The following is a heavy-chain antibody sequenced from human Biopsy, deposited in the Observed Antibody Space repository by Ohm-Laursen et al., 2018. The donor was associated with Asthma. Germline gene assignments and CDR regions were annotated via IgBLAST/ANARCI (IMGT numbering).Heavy chain of an antibody. CDR2: ISKDASTQ. Sequence: SLRLSCTASGFSFSNFAIHWVRQAPGKGLEWVGVISKDASTQDYADSVKGRFTISRDNSKNTLYLQMNSLRAEDTAVYYCARDMGDFWRNNWFDPWGQGTLVTVSS. V-gene: IGHV3-30*07. CDR1: GFSFSNFA. J-gene: IGHJ5*02. D-gene: IGHD3-3*01. CDR3: ARDMGDFWRNNWFDP.